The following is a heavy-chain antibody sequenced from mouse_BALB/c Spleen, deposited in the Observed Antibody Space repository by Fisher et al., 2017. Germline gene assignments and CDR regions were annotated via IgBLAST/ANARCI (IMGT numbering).Heavy chain of an antibody. CDR3: ARGLLVDY. V-gene: IGHV1-43*01. J-gene: IGHJ4*01. Sequence: KFKGKATLTVDKSSSTAYMELKSLTSEDSAVYYCARGLLVDYWGQGTSVTVSS. D-gene: IGHD2-3*01.